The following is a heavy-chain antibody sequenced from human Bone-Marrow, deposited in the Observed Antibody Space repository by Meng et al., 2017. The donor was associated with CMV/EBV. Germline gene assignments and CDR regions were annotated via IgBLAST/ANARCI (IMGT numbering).Heavy chain of an antibody. D-gene: IGHD1-26*01. Sequence: ASVKVSCKASGYTFTSYGISWVRQAPGQGLEWMGWISAYNDNTNYAQKLQGRVTMTTDTSTSTAYMELRSLRSDDTAVYYCARRGSYSGPYGMDVWGQGTTVTVSS. CDR2: ISAYNDNT. CDR1: GYTFTSYG. J-gene: IGHJ6*02. CDR3: ARRGSYSGPYGMDV. V-gene: IGHV1-18*01.